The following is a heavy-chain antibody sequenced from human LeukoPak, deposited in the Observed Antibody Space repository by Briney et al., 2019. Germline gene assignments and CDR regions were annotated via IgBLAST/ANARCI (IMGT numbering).Heavy chain of an antibody. CDR3: ASRGGDRYRTGGVCLFFGF. Sequence: GESLKISCQASGYDFTRSWIGWVRQLPGKGLEWMGVIYSDDSFTNYSPSFKGQITITADKSNRTTYLQWTSLKHTGTGTYYCASRGGDRYRTGGVCLFFGFWGQGALVTVSS. V-gene: IGHV5-51*01. CDR1: GYDFTRSW. D-gene: IGHD2-8*02. CDR2: IYSDDSFT. J-gene: IGHJ4*02.